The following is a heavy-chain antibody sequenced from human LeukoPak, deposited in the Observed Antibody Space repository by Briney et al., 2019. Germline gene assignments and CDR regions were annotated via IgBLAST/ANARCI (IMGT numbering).Heavy chain of an antibody. CDR2: IKRKADGGTS. CDR3: TKGGYYYIAD. Sequence: PGGSLRLSCAASGFSFSNAWMNWVRQAPGKGLEWVCRIKRKADGGTSEYAAPVKARFSLSRDDSTNTLYLEMNSLKTEDTGIYYCTKGGYYYIADWGQGSLVTVSS. D-gene: IGHD1-26*01. J-gene: IGHJ4*02. V-gene: IGHV3-15*01. CDR1: GFSFSNAW.